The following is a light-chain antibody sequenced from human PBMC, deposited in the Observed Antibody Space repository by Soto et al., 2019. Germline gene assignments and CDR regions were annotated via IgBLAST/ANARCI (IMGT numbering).Light chain of an antibody. V-gene: IGKV1-8*01. CDR3: QHYNSYSEA. Sequence: IRMTQSPSSLSAYTGDRVTITCRASQGISSYLAWYQQKPGKAPKLLIYKASTLKSGVPSRFSGSGSGTEFTLTISSLQPDDFATYYCQHYNSYSEAFGQGTKVDIK. CDR1: QGISSY. J-gene: IGKJ1*01. CDR2: KAS.